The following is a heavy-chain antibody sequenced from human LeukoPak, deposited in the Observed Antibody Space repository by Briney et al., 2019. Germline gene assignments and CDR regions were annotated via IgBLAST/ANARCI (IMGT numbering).Heavy chain of an antibody. CDR3: ASNYYGSRSLDY. CDR1: GGSISSSY. V-gene: IGHV4-59*08. CDR2: IYYSGST. J-gene: IGHJ4*02. D-gene: IGHD3-10*01. Sequence: SETLSLTCTVSGGSISSSYWSWIRQPPGKGLEWIGYIYYSGSTNYNPSLKSRVTISVDTSKNQFSLKLSSVTAADTAVYYCASNYYGSRSLDYWGQGNLVTVSS.